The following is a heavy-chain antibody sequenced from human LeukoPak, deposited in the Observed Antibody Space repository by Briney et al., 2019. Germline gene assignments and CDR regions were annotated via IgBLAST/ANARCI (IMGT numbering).Heavy chain of an antibody. CDR1: GGTFSSYA. CDR3: ARVFDYGGNSWFDP. J-gene: IGHJ5*02. V-gene: IGHV1-69*05. Sequence: GASVKVSCKASGGTFSSYAISWVRQAPGQGLEWMGGIIPIFGTANYAQKLQGRVTMTTDTSTSTAYMELRSLRSDDTAVYYCARVFDYGGNSWFDPWGQGTLVTVSS. D-gene: IGHD4-23*01. CDR2: IIPIFGTA.